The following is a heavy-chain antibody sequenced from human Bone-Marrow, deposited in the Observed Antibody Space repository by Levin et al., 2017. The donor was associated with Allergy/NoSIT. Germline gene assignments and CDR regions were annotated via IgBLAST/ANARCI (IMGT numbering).Heavy chain of an antibody. J-gene: IGHJ2*01. CDR2: IYNRGNA. V-gene: IGHV4-59*02. CDR1: GDSVINYY. CDR3: ARAPTTVWHFDL. D-gene: IGHD4-11*01. Sequence: SETLSLTCSISGDSVINYYWSWIRQPPGRGLEWIGSIYNRGNADYNPSLKSRVTISVDTSDIQFSLKLTSVSAADTAVYYCARAPTTVWHFDLWGRGTLVTVSS.